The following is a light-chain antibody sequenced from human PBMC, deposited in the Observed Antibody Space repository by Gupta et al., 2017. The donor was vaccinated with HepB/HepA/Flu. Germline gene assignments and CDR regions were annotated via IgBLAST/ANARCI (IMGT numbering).Light chain of an antibody. CDR3: QQYNTWPYT. CDR1: QSVSSD. J-gene: IGKJ2*01. CDR2: GAS. Sequence: EKVMTQSPATLSVSPGERATLSCRASQSVSSDLAWYQQNPGQAPRLLIYGASTRATGIPARFSGSGSGTEFTLTISSLQSEDFAVYYCQQYNTWPYTFGQGTKLEIK. V-gene: IGKV3-15*01.